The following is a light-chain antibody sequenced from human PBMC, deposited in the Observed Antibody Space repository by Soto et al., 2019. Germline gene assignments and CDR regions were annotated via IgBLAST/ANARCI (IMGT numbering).Light chain of an antibody. CDR3: IQYHTYSWT. J-gene: IGKJ1*01. CDR1: QAFTNY. Sequence: IRMTQSPSALSASTGDTVTITCRASQAFTNYLAWYQQKPGEAPKLLIHTVFILHTGVPSEFRGSGSGTNFTLTIIYLQSEDFASYDCIQYHTYSWTFGQETKVEI. CDR2: TVF. V-gene: IGKV1-8*01.